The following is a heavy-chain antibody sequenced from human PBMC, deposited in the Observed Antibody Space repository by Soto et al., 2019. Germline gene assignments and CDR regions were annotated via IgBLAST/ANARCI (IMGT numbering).Heavy chain of an antibody. Sequence: SEPLSLTCTVSGGFISRYDWSWIRQSPGKGLEWIGYTHHTGSTNYNPSLKSRVTMSLDTSRNKFPLKLYSVTAADTAVYYCARSFVSSGYSFSTGWGKGSLVTV. J-gene: IGHJ1*01. V-gene: IGHV4-59*01. CDR3: ARSFVSSGYSFSTG. CDR1: GGFISRYD. CDR2: THHTGST. D-gene: IGHD3-22*01.